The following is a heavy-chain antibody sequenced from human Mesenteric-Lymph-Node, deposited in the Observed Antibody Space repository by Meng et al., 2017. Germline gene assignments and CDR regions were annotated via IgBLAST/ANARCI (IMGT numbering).Heavy chain of an antibody. CDR3: AREGGDCPGGTCHSPDY. V-gene: IGHV3-30*03. Sequence: GESLKISCAASGFTFSSYWMSWVRQAPGKGLEWVAVISSDGRNTFYADSVKGRFTISRDDSKNILYLQMNSLRHEDTSVHYCAREGGDCPGGTCHSPDYWGQGTLVTVSS. J-gene: IGHJ4*02. CDR1: GFTFSSYW. CDR2: ISSDGRNT. D-gene: IGHD2-15*01.